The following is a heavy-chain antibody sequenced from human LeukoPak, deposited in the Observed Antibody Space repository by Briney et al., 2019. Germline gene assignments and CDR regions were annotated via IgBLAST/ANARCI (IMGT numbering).Heavy chain of an antibody. CDR3: ARFDTAMDPYYFDC. Sequence: SETLSLTCAVYGGSFSGYSWSWIRQLPGKELDWIGEIENSGGTNYNPSLESRVTISIDTSKNQFSLKLSSVTAADTAVDYCARFDTAMDPYYFDCWGQGTLVTVSS. CDR2: IENSGGT. CDR1: GGSFSGYS. D-gene: IGHD5-18*01. J-gene: IGHJ4*02. V-gene: IGHV4-34*01.